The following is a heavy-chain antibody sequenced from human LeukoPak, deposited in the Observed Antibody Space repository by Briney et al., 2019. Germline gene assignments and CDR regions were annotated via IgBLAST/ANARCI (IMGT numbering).Heavy chain of an antibody. CDR1: GGSISGSSYY. CDR2: IYYSGST. Sequence: NTSETLSLTCTVSGGSISGSSYYWGWIRQPPGKGLEWIGSIYYSGSTYYNPSLKSRVTISVDKSKNQFSLKLSSVTAADTAVYYCARDTQRYCSSTSCYYPNWFDPWGQGTLVTVSS. D-gene: IGHD2-2*01. J-gene: IGHJ5*02. V-gene: IGHV4-39*07. CDR3: ARDTQRYCSSTSCYYPNWFDP.